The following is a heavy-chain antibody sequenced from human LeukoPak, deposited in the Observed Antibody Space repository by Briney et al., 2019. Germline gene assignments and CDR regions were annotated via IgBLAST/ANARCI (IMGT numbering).Heavy chain of an antibody. J-gene: IGHJ4*02. Sequence: PGGSLRLSCAASGFTFSSYSMNWVRQAPGKGLEWVSSISSSSSYIYYADSVKGRFTIFRDNAKNSLYLQMNSLRAEDTAVYYCARAFNGKILEWSDYWGQGTLVTVSS. V-gene: IGHV3-21*01. CDR2: ISSSSSYI. D-gene: IGHD3-3*01. CDR3: ARAFNGKILEWSDY. CDR1: GFTFSSYS.